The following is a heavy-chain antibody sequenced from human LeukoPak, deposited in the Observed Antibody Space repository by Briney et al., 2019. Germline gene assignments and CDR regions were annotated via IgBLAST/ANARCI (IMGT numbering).Heavy chain of an antibody. D-gene: IGHD3-9*01. Sequence: GGSLRLSCAASGFTFSSYSMNWARQAPGKGLEWVSSISSSSSYIYYADSVKGRFTISRDNAKNSLYLQMNSLRAEDTAVYYCASDGGILTGYYYYWGQGTLVTVSS. CDR1: GFTFSSYS. V-gene: IGHV3-21*01. CDR3: ASDGGILTGYYYY. CDR2: ISSSSSYI. J-gene: IGHJ4*02.